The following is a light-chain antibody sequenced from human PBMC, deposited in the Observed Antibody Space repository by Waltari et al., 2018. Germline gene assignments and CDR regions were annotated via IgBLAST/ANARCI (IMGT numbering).Light chain of an antibody. CDR3: QQYNDWPLT. J-gene: IGKJ4*01. CDR1: ETIRSN. CDR2: GAS. Sequence: EIVITHSPATLSVSPGERATLSCRASETIRSNLAWYQQKLGQAPRLLVYGASTRATGIPARFSGSGSGPEFTLTISSLQSEDFGVYYCQQYNDWPLTFGGGTKVEIK. V-gene: IGKV3-15*01.